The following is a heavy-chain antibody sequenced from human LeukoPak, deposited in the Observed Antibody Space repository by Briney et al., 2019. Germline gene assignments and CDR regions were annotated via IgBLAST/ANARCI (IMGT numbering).Heavy chain of an antibody. Sequence: GRSLRLSCAASGFTFDDYAMHWVRQAPGKGLEWVSGISWNSGSIGYADSVKGRFTISRDNSKNTLYLQMNSLRAEDTAVYYCARDRSLWLGRYYGMDVWGQGTTVTVSS. CDR1: GFTFDDYA. J-gene: IGHJ6*02. CDR3: ARDRSLWLGRYYGMDV. V-gene: IGHV3-9*01. CDR2: ISWNSGSI. D-gene: IGHD3-10*01.